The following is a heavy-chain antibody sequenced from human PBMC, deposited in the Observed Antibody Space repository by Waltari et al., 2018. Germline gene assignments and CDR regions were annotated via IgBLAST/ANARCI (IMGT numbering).Heavy chain of an antibody. CDR2: IWFDGSKK. D-gene: IGHD6-6*01. CDR1: GFSFSASG. J-gene: IGHJ3*02. Sequence: QVQLVESGGEVVQPGRSLKLSCAAAGFSFSASGMHWVRQAPGKGLEWVALIWFDGSKKYYADSVKGRFTISRDNSKNTLYLQMSSLRVEDTALYYCARVIRGSSDAFDIWGQGTVVTVSS. CDR3: ARVIRGSSDAFDI. V-gene: IGHV3-33*01.